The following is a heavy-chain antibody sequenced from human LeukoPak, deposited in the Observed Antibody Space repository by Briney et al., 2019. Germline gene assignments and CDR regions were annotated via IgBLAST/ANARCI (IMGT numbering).Heavy chain of an antibody. CDR2: IYSGGST. D-gene: IGHD1-26*01. Sequence: GASLRLSCAVSGLTVSNNYMSWVRQAPGKGLEWVSVIYSGGSTYYADSVKGRFTISRDNSKNTVYLQMNSLRDEDTAVYYCARNVGYWGQGTLVTVSS. V-gene: IGHV3-53*01. CDR3: ARNVGY. CDR1: GLTVSNNY. J-gene: IGHJ4*02.